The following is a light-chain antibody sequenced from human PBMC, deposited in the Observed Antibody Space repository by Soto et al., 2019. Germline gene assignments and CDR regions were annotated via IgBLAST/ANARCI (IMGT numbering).Light chain of an antibody. V-gene: IGKV3-11*01. J-gene: IGKJ4*01. CDR2: DAS. CDR3: QQRSNFLT. CDR1: QSVSSY. Sequence: EIVLTQSPATLSLSPGERATLSCRASQSVSSYLAWYQQKPGQAPRLLIYDASNRATGIPARFSGSGSGTDFTLTNSSLEPEDFAVYYWQQRSNFLTFGGGTKVEIK.